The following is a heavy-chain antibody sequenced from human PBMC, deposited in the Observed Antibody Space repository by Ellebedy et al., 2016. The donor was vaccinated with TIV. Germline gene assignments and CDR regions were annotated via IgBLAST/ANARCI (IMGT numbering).Heavy chain of an antibody. Sequence: GESLKISCAASGFIVTSNYMSWVRQAPGKGLEWVSVIYSGGSTHYADSVKGRFTISRDNSKNTLYLQMNSLRAEDTAVYYCAKDDYYDSSGYFDYWGQGTLVTVSS. V-gene: IGHV3-66*01. CDR2: IYSGGST. CDR1: GFIVTSNY. D-gene: IGHD3-22*01. CDR3: AKDDYYDSSGYFDY. J-gene: IGHJ4*02.